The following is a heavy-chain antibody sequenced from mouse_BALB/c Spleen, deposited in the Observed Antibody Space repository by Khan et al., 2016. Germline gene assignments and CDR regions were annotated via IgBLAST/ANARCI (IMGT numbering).Heavy chain of an antibody. J-gene: IGHJ4*01. CDR1: GYTFTNYG. V-gene: IGHV9-3-1*01. CDR2: INTYTREP. CDR3: ARNGTSFFPMDY. Sequence: QIQLVQSGPELKKPGETVKISCKASGYTFTNYGMNWVKQAPGKGLKWMGWINTYTREPKYADDFKGRFAISLETSANTADLQSNNLKNEDTSTYFCARNGTSFFPMDYWVQGTSVTVSS. D-gene: IGHD2-1*01.